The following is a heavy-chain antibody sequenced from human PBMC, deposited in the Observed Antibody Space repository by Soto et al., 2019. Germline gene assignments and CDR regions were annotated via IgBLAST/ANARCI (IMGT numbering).Heavy chain of an antibody. Sequence: QVKRQESGPGLVKPSETLSLTCTVSGGSISSNYWSWIRLPPGKGLEWIGYIYSSGNTNYNRSLNGRVTMSLDTSKNQFSLKLSSVTAADTAMYYCARVFGVTYDMHFDLWGRGTLVTVSS. CDR1: GGSISSNY. J-gene: IGHJ2*01. CDR3: ARVFGVTYDMHFDL. D-gene: IGHD3-10*01. CDR2: IYSSGNT. V-gene: IGHV4-59*01.